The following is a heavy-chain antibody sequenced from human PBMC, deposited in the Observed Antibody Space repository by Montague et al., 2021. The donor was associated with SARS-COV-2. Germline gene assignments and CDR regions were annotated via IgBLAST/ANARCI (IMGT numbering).Heavy chain of an antibody. Sequence: SETLSLTCTVSGGSISSYYWSWIRQPPGEGLEWIGSISYRGDPYYNPSLKSRLTISVDTSQNQFSLKLSSVTAADTAVYYCAKPLATGNYYYWGQGTLVTVSS. D-gene: IGHD1-1*01. CDR3: AKPLATGNYYY. CDR2: ISYRGDP. J-gene: IGHJ4*02. CDR1: GGSISSYY. V-gene: IGHV4-59*05.